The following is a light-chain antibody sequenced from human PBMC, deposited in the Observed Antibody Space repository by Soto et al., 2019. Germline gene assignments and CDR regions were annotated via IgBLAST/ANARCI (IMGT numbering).Light chain of an antibody. CDR1: QDISAH. CDR2: SAS. CDR3: QKLVSSPWT. V-gene: IGKV1-27*01. Sequence: DFQMTQSPSYLSASIGDRVTVSCRASQDISAHVAWDQQKPGKPPKLLIYSASTLYSGVPSRFSGSGSGTNFTLTIGSVQPEDFATYYCQKLVSSPWTFGQGTKVDI. J-gene: IGKJ1*01.